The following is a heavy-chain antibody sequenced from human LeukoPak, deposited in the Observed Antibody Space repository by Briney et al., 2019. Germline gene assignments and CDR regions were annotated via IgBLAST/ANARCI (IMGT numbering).Heavy chain of an antibody. V-gene: IGHV3-7*03. J-gene: IGHJ6*02. CDR1: IFALSSHC. Sequence: PGGSLRLSRAASIFALSSHCMTCVRQVPGRGREWGANVNRDGSETYYLDSLRGRFTISKDNAKNSLYLQMNSLRAEDTALYHFSRNNGMDGWGQGTTVIVSS. CDR2: VNRDGSET. CDR3: SRNNGMDG.